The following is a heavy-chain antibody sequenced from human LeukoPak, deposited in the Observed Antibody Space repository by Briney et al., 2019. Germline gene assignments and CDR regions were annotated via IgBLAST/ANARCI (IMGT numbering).Heavy chain of an antibody. Sequence: GGSLRLSCGASGFTFSNYGMLWVRQAPGKGLDWVAFIRYDGNNKLYADSVKGRFTISRDNSKNTLYLQMNSLRAEDTAVYYCAKDAYSSGWYSDYWGQGTLVTVSS. V-gene: IGHV3-30*02. CDR2: IRYDGNNK. J-gene: IGHJ4*02. CDR1: GFTFSNYG. CDR3: AKDAYSSGWYSDY. D-gene: IGHD6-19*01.